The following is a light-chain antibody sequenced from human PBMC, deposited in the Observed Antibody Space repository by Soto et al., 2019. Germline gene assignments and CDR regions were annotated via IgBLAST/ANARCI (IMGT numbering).Light chain of an antibody. J-gene: IGLJ3*02. CDR2: RNN. CDR3: AAWDDSLSGVL. CDR1: SSNIGTNY. V-gene: IGLV1-47*01. Sequence: QSVLSQPPSASGTPGQRVTVSCSGSSSNIGTNYVYWYQQLPATAPKLLIYRNNQRPSGVPDRFAGSKSGTSASLAISGLRSVDEADYFCAAWDDSLSGVLFGGGTKLTVL.